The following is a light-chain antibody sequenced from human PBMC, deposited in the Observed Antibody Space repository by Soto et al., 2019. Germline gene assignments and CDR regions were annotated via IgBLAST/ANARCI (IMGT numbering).Light chain of an antibody. CDR3: QQRGNWPLT. V-gene: IGKV3-11*01. CDR2: DAS. CDR1: QSVSSY. J-gene: IGKJ4*01. Sequence: EIVLTHSPATLSLSPWERATLSFRASQSVSSYLAWYQQKPGQAPRLLIYDASNRATGIPARFSGSGSGTDFTLTISSLEPEDFAVYYCQQRGNWPLTFGGGTKVDIK.